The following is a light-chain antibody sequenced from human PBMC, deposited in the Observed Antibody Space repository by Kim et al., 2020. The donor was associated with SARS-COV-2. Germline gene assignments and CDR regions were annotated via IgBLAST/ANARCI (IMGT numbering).Light chain of an antibody. CDR2: DAS. Sequence: DIQMTQSPSSLSASVGDRITITCRASQGIYNYLAWFQKKPGKAPKSLIYDASSLQSGVPSKFRGSGSGTDFTLTINNLQREDFATYYCQQYNTYPLTFGGGTKVDIK. CDR3: QQYNTYPLT. J-gene: IGKJ4*01. V-gene: IGKV1-16*02. CDR1: QGIYNY.